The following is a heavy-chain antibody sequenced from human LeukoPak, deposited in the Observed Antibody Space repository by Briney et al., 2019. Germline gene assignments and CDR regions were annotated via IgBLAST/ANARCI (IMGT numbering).Heavy chain of an antibody. CDR2: ISSSSSTI. CDR1: GFTFSSYS. Sequence: GGSLRLSCAASGFTFSSYSMNWVRQAPGKGLEGVSYISSSSSTIYYADSVKGRFTISRDNAKNSLYLQMNSLRAEDTAVYYCAREGGGYCTNGVCYTGDYFDYWGQGTLVTVSS. D-gene: IGHD2-8*01. V-gene: IGHV3-48*01. J-gene: IGHJ4*02. CDR3: AREGGGYCTNGVCYTGDYFDY.